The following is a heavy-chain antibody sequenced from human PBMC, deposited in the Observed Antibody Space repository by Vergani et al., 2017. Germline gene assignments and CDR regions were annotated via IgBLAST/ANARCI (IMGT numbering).Heavy chain of an antibody. Sequence: EVQLVESGGGLVKPGGSLRLSCAASGFTFSSYSMNWVRQAPGKGLEWVSSISSSSSYIYYADSVKGRFTISRDNAKNSLYLQMNSLRAEDTAVYYCARPRGRPWFGELLWPAFDYWGQGTLVTVSS. J-gene: IGHJ4*02. CDR2: ISSSSSYI. CDR1: GFTFSSYS. D-gene: IGHD3-10*01. CDR3: ARPRGRPWFGELLWPAFDY. V-gene: IGHV3-21*01.